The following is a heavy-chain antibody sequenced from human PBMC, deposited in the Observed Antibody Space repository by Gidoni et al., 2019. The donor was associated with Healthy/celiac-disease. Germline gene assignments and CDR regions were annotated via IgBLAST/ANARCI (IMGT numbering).Heavy chain of an antibody. D-gene: IGHD1-1*01. Sequence: GLEWVAVIWYDGSNKYYADSVKGRFTISRDNSKNTLYLQMNSLRAEDTAVYYCARDGKSDAFDIWGQGTMVTVSS. J-gene: IGHJ3*02. CDR3: ARDGKSDAFDI. V-gene: IGHV3-33*01. CDR2: IWYDGSNK.